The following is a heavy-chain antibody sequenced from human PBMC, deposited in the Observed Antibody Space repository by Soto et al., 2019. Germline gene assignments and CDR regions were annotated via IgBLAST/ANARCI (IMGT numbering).Heavy chain of an antibody. CDR1: GFTFSSYA. V-gene: IGHV3-23*01. D-gene: IGHD3-16*02. J-gene: IGHJ4*02. Sequence: EVQLLESGGGLVQPGGSLRLSCAASGFTFSSYAMSWVRQAPGKGLEWVSAISGSGGSKYYADSVKGRFTISRDNAKNTMNLQMNSLRAVETDVYYGENSRRGELPLGELSSLGGPFDYWGQGTLVTVSS. CDR2: ISGSGGSK. CDR3: ENSRRGELPLGELSSLGGPFDY.